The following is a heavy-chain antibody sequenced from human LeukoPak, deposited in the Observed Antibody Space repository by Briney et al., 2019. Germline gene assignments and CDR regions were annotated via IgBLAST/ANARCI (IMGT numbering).Heavy chain of an antibody. J-gene: IGHJ6*03. CDR1: GGSISSGGYY. V-gene: IGHV4-30-2*01. CDR2: IYHSGST. Sequence: SETLSLTCTVSGGSISSGGYYWSWIRQPPGKGLEWIGYIYHSGSTYYNPSLKSRVTISVDRSKNQFSLKLSSVAAADTAVYYCAREELELQEEDYYYYMDVWGKGTTVTVSS. D-gene: IGHD1-7*01. CDR3: AREELELQEEDYYYYMDV.